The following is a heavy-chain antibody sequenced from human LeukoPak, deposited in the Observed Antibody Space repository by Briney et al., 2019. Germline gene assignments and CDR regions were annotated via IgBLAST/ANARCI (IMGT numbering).Heavy chain of an antibody. CDR2: IYYSGST. J-gene: IGHJ4*02. CDR3: ASGTTAYDSYY. D-gene: IGHD5-12*01. V-gene: IGHV4-59*13. Sequence: SETLSLTCTVSGGSISSYYWSWIRQPPGKGLEWIGYIYYSGSTNYNPSLKSRVTISVDTFKNQFSLKLSSVTAADTAVYYCASGTTAYDSYYWGQGTLVTVSS. CDR1: GGSISSYY.